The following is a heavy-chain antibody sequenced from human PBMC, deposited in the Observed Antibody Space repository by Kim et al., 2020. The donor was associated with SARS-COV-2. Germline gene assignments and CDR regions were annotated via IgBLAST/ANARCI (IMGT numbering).Heavy chain of an antibody. CDR3: ARGGYNWNPLENWFDP. CDR1: GYTFTSYA. J-gene: IGHJ5*02. Sequence: ASVKVSCKASGYTFTSYAMHWVRQAPGQRLEWMGWINAGNGNTKYSQKFQGRVTITRDTSASTAYMELSSLRSEDTAVYYCARGGYNWNPLENWFDPWGQGTLVTVSS. V-gene: IGHV1-3*01. CDR2: INAGNGNT. D-gene: IGHD1-20*01.